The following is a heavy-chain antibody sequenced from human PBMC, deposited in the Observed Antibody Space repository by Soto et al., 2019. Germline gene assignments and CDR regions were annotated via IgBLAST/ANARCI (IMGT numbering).Heavy chain of an antibody. V-gene: IGHV2-5*02. Sequence: QITLKESGPTLVKPTQTLTLTCTFSGFSLTTSGVGVGWIRRPPGKALEWLALIYGDDDKRYSPSLKSRLTITKDTSKNQVVLTMTNMDPVDTATYYCAHREACSGGSCYLGYWGQGTLVTVSS. CDR2: IYGDDDK. CDR1: GFSLTTSGVG. D-gene: IGHD2-15*01. J-gene: IGHJ4*02. CDR3: AHREACSGGSCYLGY.